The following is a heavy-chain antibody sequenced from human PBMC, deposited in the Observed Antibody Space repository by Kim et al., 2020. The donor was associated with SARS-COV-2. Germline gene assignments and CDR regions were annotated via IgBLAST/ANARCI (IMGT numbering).Heavy chain of an antibody. D-gene: IGHD3-3*01. CDR2: INPNSGGT. V-gene: IGHV1-2*06. CDR1: GYTFTGYY. CDR3: ARAQFVLRFLEWEFGGY. J-gene: IGHJ4*02. Sequence: ASVKVSCKASGYTFTGYYMHWVRQAPGQGLEWMGRINPNSGGTNYAQKFQGRVTMTRDTSISTAYMELSRLRSDDTAVYYRARAQFVLRFLEWEFGGYWGQGTLVTVSS.